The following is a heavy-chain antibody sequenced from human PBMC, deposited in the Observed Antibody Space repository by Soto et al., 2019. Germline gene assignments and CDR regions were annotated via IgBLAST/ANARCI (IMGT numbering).Heavy chain of an antibody. CDR3: ARDSGVGAIYGEAFEI. D-gene: IGHD1-26*01. CDR2: IWYDGSKK. V-gene: IGHV3-33*01. CDR1: GFTFSSYG. J-gene: IGHJ3*02. Sequence: QVQLVESGGGVVQPGRSLRLSCAASGFTFSSYGMHWVRQAPGKGLEWVAVIWYDGSKKYYADSVKGRFTISRDNSKNTLYLQMNSLRAEDTAVYYCARDSGVGAIYGEAFEIWGQGTMVTVSS.